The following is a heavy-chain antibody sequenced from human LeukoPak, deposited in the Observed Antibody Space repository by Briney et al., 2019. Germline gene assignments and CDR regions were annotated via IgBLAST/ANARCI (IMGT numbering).Heavy chain of an antibody. CDR2: ISSSSSYI. D-gene: IGHD3-22*01. J-gene: IGHJ4*02. V-gene: IGHV3-21*01. CDR1: GFTVSSYS. CDR3: ARDHGDSSGRSFDY. Sequence: GGSLRLSCAASGFTVSSYSMNWVRQAPGKGLEWVSSISSSSSYIYYADSVKGRFTISRDNARNSLYLQMNSLRAEDTAVYYCARDHGDSSGRSFDYWGQGTLVTVSS.